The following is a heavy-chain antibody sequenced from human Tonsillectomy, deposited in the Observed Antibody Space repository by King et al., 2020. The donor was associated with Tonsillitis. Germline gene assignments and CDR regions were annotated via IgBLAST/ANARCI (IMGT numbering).Heavy chain of an antibody. CDR3: ARGDHSSSWYDGLVPFYNYYMDV. Sequence: QLVQSGAEVRKPGASVKVSCEASGYTFTSYGISWVRQAPGQGLEWMGWISINNGNRHYAQKFQGRVTVTTDTSTGTAYMVLRSLRSDDTAVYYCARGDHSSSWYDGLVPFYNYYMDVWGKGTTVTVSS. J-gene: IGHJ6*03. CDR1: GYTFTSYG. V-gene: IGHV1-18*01. D-gene: IGHD6-13*01. CDR2: ISINNGNR.